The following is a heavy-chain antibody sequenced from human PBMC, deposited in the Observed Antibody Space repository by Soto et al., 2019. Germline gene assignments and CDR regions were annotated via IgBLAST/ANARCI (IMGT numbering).Heavy chain of an antibody. V-gene: IGHV4-59*08. Sequence: SETLSLTCTVSGGSISSYYWSWIRQPPGKGLEWIGYIYYSGSTNYNPSLKSRVTISVDTSKNQFSLKLSSVTAADTAVYYCARHREPLHYDFWSGQTPGYFDYWGQGTLVTVSS. J-gene: IGHJ4*02. D-gene: IGHD3-3*01. CDR1: GGSISSYY. CDR3: ARHREPLHYDFWSGQTPGYFDY. CDR2: IYYSGST.